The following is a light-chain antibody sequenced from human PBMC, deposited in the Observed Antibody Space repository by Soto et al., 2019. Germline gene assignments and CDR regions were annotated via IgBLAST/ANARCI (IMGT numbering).Light chain of an antibody. CDR3: MQALQIPPT. CDR1: ETLLHSNGHNY. CDR2: LGS. Sequence: IVVTQSPLSLSVTPGEPASISCRSGETLLHSNGHNYLDWYVQKPGQSPQLLILLGSDRSSGVPERFSGRGSGTNFTLKIRGVEAEDVGVYYCMQALQIPPTFGQWTRVDIK. J-gene: IGKJ1*01. V-gene: IGKV2-28*01.